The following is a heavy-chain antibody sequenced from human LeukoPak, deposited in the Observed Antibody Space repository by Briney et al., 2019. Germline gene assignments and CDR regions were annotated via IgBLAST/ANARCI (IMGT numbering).Heavy chain of an antibody. CDR1: GGSISSYY. CDR2: IYYSGST. D-gene: IGHD2-2*01. Sequence: PSETLSLTCTVSGGSISSYYWSCIRQPPGKGLEWIGYIYYSGSTNYNPSLKSRVTISVETSNNQFSLKLSSVTAADTAVYYCARFGVVVPAAMGYYYYYYMDVWGKGTTVTVSS. CDR3: ARFGVVVPAAMGYYYYYYMDV. V-gene: IGHV4-59*01. J-gene: IGHJ6*03.